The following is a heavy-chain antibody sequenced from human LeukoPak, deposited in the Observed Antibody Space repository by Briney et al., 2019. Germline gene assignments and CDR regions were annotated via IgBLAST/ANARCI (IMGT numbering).Heavy chain of an antibody. CDR3: ARGRKVFDSSGWYLLRYYYYMDV. V-gene: IGHV1-8*01. J-gene: IGHJ6*03. CDR2: MSPNSGNT. D-gene: IGHD6-19*01. Sequence: GASVKVSCKASGYTFTSYDINWVRQATGQGLEWMGWMSPNSGNTGYAQKFQGRVTMTRNTSISTAYMELSSLRSEDTAVYYCARGRKVFDSSGWYLLRYYYYMDVWGKGTTVTISS. CDR1: GYTFTSYD.